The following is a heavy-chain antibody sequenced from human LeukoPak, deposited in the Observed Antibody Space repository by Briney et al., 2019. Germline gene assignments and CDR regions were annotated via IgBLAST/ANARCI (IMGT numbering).Heavy chain of an antibody. CDR3: ARGSVVDGSGSYYSWFDL. Sequence: GGSLRLSCVASGFEFYEYPMMWVRQAPGKALEWVANIKRDGSEKNYVDSVRGRFTIPRDNRGNSVYLHLTSLRPEDTAVYYCARGSVVDGSGSYYSWFDLWGQGSLVAAS. CDR1: GFEFYEYP. V-gene: IGHV3-7*01. CDR2: IKRDGSEK. D-gene: IGHD3-10*01. J-gene: IGHJ5*01.